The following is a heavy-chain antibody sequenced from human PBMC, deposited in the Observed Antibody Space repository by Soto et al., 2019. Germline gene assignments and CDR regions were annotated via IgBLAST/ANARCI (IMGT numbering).Heavy chain of an antibody. V-gene: IGHV3-23*01. Sequence: PGGSLRLSCAASRFTFSSYAMSWVRQAPGKGLEWVSAISGSGGSTYYADSVKGRFTISRDNSKNTLYLQMNSLRAEDTALYYCAKDLLVATIWGFDYLGQGTLVTVSS. J-gene: IGHJ4*02. D-gene: IGHD5-12*01. CDR2: ISGSGGST. CDR3: AKDLLVATIWGFDY. CDR1: RFTFSSYA.